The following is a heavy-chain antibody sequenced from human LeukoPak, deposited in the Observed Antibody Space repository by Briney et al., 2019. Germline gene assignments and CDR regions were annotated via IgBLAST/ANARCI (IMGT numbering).Heavy chain of an antibody. J-gene: IGHJ6*03. Sequence: SETLSLTCTVSGGSISSSSYYWGWIRQPPGKGLEWIGSIYYSGSTYYNPSLKSRVTISVDTSKNQFSLKLSSVTAADTAVYYCARGGYSINFYYYYYMDVWGKGTTVTVSS. V-gene: IGHV4-39*07. CDR2: IYYSGST. CDR3: ARGGYSINFYYYYYMDV. D-gene: IGHD4-11*01. CDR1: GGSISSSSYY.